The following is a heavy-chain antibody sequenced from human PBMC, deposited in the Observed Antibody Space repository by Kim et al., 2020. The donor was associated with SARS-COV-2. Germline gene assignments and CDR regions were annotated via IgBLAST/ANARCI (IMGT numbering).Heavy chain of an antibody. J-gene: IGHJ5*01. Sequence: GGSLRLSCAASGFTFSSYAMHWVRQAPGKGLEWVAVISYDGSNKYYADSVKGRFTISRDNSKNTLYLQMNSLRAEDTAVYYCARAYSGSYYSWFDSWGQGTLVTVSS. V-gene: IGHV3-30*04. CDR3: ARAYSGSYYSWFDS. CDR2: ISYDGSNK. CDR1: GFTFSSYA. D-gene: IGHD1-26*01.